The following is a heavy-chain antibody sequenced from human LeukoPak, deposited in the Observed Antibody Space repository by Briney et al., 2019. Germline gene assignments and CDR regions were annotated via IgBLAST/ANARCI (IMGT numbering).Heavy chain of an antibody. J-gene: IGHJ4*02. V-gene: IGHV3-30*04. D-gene: IGHD2-8*01. Sequence: GGSLSLSCAASGFTFSTYAMNWVSQAPGKGLEWVAVISDDGRHNYYADSVKGRFTISRDNSKSTLYLQMNSLRDDDSAAYFCARVYLERLTAGYFDHWGQGTQVTVSP. CDR2: ISDDGRHN. CDR3: ARVYLERLTAGYFDH. CDR1: GFTFSTYA.